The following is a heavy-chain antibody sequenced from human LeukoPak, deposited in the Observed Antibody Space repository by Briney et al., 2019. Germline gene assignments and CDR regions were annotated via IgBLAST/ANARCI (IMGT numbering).Heavy chain of an antibody. CDR2: MSKDGNNK. CDR3: ARDGYGDHVAFDI. D-gene: IGHD4-17*01. J-gene: IGHJ3*02. CDR1: GFTFRNYE. Sequence: GGSLRLSCAASGFTFRNYEMHWVRQAPGKGLEWVAFMSKDGNNKYYADSVKGRFTISRDNSKITLYLQMNSLRAEDTAVYYCARDGYGDHVAFDIWGQGTMVTVSS. V-gene: IGHV3-30-3*01.